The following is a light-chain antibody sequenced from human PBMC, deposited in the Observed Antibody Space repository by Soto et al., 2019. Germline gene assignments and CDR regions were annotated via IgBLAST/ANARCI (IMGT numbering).Light chain of an antibody. CDR3: QQYNSYWGT. Sequence: DIQMTQSPSTLSESVGDRVTITCRASQSISSWLAWYQQKPGKAPKLLIYDASSLESGVPSRFSGSGSGTEFTLTISSLQPDDFATYYCQQYNSYWGTFGQGTKVEIK. CDR1: QSISSW. CDR2: DAS. V-gene: IGKV1-5*01. J-gene: IGKJ1*01.